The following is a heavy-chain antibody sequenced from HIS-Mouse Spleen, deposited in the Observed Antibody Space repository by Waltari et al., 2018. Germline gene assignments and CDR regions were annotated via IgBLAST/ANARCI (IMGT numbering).Heavy chain of an antibody. CDR1: WFSLSTSGLC. D-gene: IGHD6-19*01. CDR3: ARIAEGYSSGWYAFDY. Sequence: QVTLRESGPALVKPTQTLTLTCTFSWFSLSTSGLCVSWLRQPPGKALEWLARIDWDDDKYYSTSLKTRLTISKDTSKNQVVLTMTNMDPVDTATYYCARIAEGYSSGWYAFDYWGQGTLVTVSS. J-gene: IGHJ4*02. V-gene: IGHV2-70*15. CDR2: IDWDDDK.